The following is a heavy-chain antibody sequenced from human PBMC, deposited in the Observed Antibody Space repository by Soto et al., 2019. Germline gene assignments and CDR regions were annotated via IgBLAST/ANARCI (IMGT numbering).Heavy chain of an antibody. CDR2: ISYDGSNK. V-gene: IGHV3-30-3*01. CDR1: GFTFSSYA. J-gene: IGHJ6*02. Sequence: PGGSLRLSCAASGFTFSSYAMHWVRQAPGKGLEWVAVISYDGSNKYYADSVKGRFTISRDNSKNTLYLQMNSLRAEDTAVYYCARDPDFWSSAGYGMDVWGQGTTVTVSS. D-gene: IGHD3-3*01. CDR3: ARDPDFWSSAGYGMDV.